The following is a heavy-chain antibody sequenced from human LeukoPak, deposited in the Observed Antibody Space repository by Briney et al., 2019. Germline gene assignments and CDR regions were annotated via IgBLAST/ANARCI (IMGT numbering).Heavy chain of an antibody. CDR1: GFTVSSNY. V-gene: IGHV3-66*04. CDR2: IYSGGST. D-gene: IGHD3-9*01. Sequence: PGGSLRLSCAASGFTVSSNYMSWVRQAPGKGLEWVSVIYSGGSTYYADSVKGRFTISRDNSKNTLYLQMNSLRAEDTAVYYCASQYFDWLSGGVLGFDYWRQGTLVTVSS. CDR3: ASQYFDWLSGGVLGFDY. J-gene: IGHJ4*02.